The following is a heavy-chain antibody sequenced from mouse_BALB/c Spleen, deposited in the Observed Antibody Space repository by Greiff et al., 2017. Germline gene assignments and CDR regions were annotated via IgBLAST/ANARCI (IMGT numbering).Heavy chain of an antibody. CDR3: TRGVNYYGSSFCAY. J-gene: IGHJ3*01. D-gene: IGHD1-1*01. CDR2: INPSNGGT. CDR1: GYTFTRYY. V-gene: IGHV1S81*02. Sequence: VQLHQSGAELVKPGASVQLSCKASGYTFTRYYMYWVKQRPGQGLEWIGEINPSNGGTNFNEKFKSKATLTVDKSSSTAYMQLSSLTSEDSAVYYCTRGVNYYGSSFCAYWGQGTLVTVSA.